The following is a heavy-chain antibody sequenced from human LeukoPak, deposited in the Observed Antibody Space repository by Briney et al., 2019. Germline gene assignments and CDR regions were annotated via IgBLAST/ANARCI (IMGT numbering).Heavy chain of an antibody. J-gene: IGHJ5*02. CDR1: GGSISSGSYY. CDR3: ARGHGGSGSYLYWFDP. D-gene: IGHD3-10*01. V-gene: IGHV4-61*10. CDR2: INHSGST. Sequence: PSETLSLTCTVSGGSISSGSYYWSWIRQPAGKGLEWIGEINHSGSTNYNPSLKSRVTISVDTSKNQFSLKLSSVTAADTAVYYCARGHGGSGSYLYWFDPWGQGTLVTVSS.